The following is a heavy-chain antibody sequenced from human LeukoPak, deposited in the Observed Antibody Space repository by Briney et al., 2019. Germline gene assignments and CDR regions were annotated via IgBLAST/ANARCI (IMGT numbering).Heavy chain of an antibody. D-gene: IGHD3-22*01. CDR2: ISYDGSNK. J-gene: IGHJ4*02. CDR3: AKGRTVTTMIVDRDFDY. Sequence: PGGSLRLSCAASGVTLSSYAMHWVGQAPGKGLEWVAVISYDGSNKYYADSVKGRFTISRDNSKNTLYLQMNSLRAEDTAVYYCAKGRTVTTMIVDRDFDYWGQGTLVTVSS. CDR1: GVTLSSYA. V-gene: IGHV3-30*04.